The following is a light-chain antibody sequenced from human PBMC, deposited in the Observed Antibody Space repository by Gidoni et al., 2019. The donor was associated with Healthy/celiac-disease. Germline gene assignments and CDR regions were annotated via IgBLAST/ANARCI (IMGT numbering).Light chain of an antibody. CDR2: EVS. V-gene: IGLV2-14*01. CDR1: SSDVGGYNY. J-gene: IGLJ2*01. Sequence: QSALTQPASVSGSPGQSITISCTGTSSDVGGYNYVSWYQQHPGKAPKLMIYEVSNRPSGFSNRFSGSKSGNTASLTISGPQAEDEADYYCSSYTSSSTRVFGGGTKLTVL. CDR3: SSYTSSSTRV.